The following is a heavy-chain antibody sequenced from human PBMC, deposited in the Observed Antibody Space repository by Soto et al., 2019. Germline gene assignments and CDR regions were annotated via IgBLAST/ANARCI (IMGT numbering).Heavy chain of an antibody. V-gene: IGHV3-11*06. CDR2: IRSTSSHK. CDR1: GFTFSDYY. CDR3: ARAASEVDY. Sequence: QVQLVESGGGLVKPGGSLRLSCSASGFTFSDYYMTWIRQAPGKGLEWVSYIRSTSSHKNYADSVEGGFTLTRDNAKNALYLQMNSLRAEDTAVYYCARAASEVDYWGQGTLVTVS. D-gene: IGHD5-18*01. J-gene: IGHJ4*02.